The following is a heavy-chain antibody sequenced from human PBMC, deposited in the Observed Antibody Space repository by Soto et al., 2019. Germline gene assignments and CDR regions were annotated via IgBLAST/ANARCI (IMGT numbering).Heavy chain of an antibody. CDR3: ARGGNSGYDWGLVNFDL. V-gene: IGHV1-8*01. CDR2: MNPNSGNT. Sequence: QVQLVQSGAEVKKPGASVKVSCKASGYTFTSYDINWLRQATGQGLEWMGWMNPNSGNTGYAQKFQGRVTMTRNTSISTAYMELSSLRSEDTAVYYCARGGNSGYDWGLVNFDLWGRGTLVTVSS. D-gene: IGHD5-12*01. CDR1: GYTFTSYD. J-gene: IGHJ2*01.